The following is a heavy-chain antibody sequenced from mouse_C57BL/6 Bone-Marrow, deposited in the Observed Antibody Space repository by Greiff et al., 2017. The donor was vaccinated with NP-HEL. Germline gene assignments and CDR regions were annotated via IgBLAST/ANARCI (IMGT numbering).Heavy chain of an antibody. D-gene: IGHD1-1*01. Sequence: VQLKESGPGLVKPSQSLSLTCSVTGYSITSGYYWNWIRQFPGNKLEWMGYISYDGSNNYNPSLKNRISITRDTSKNQFFLKLNSVTTEDTATYYCAGNYYGSSGFAYWGQGTLVTVSA. V-gene: IGHV3-6*01. CDR2: ISYDGSN. J-gene: IGHJ3*01. CDR3: AGNYYGSSGFAY. CDR1: GYSITSGYY.